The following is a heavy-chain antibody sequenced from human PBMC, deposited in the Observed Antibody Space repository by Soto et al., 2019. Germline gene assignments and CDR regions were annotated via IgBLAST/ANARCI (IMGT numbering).Heavy chain of an antibody. J-gene: IGHJ5*02. Sequence: PSETLSLTCTVSGGSISSYYWSWIRQPPGKGLEWIGYIYYSGSTNYNPSLKSRVTISADTSKNQFSLKLSSVTAADTAVYYCARAKGGGWYFDWFDPWGQGTLVTVSS. CDR2: IYYSGST. CDR3: ARAKGGGWYFDWFDP. V-gene: IGHV4-59*01. CDR1: GGSISSYY. D-gene: IGHD6-19*01.